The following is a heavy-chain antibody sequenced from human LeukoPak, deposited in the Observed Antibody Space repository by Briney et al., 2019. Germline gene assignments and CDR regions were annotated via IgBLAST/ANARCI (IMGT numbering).Heavy chain of an antibody. D-gene: IGHD3-10*01. J-gene: IGHJ6*04. CDR1: GFTFSSYA. CDR2: ISYDGSNK. CDR3: ARSSGWGVIIIPYYYYGMDV. Sequence: GGSLRLSCAASGFTFSSYAMHWVRQAPGKGLEWVAVISYDGSNKYYADSVKGRFTISRDNSKNTLYLQMNSLRAEDTAVYYCARSSGWGVIIIPYYYYGMDVWGKGTTVTASS. V-gene: IGHV3-30*04.